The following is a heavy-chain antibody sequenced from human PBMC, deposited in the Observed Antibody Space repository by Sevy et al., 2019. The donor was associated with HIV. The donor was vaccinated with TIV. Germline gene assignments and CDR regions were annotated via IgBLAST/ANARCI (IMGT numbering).Heavy chain of an antibody. D-gene: IGHD1-1*01. J-gene: IGHJ4*02. CDR1: EFTFSDYY. Sequence: GGSLRLSCAASEFTFSDYYISWIRQAPGKGLECISYIGSGASTILYADSVKGRFTISRDNAKNSLYLQMNSLRADDTAVYYCAREDSYDVIDYWGQGTLVTVSS. CDR3: AREDSYDVIDY. CDR2: IGSGASTI. V-gene: IGHV3-11*01.